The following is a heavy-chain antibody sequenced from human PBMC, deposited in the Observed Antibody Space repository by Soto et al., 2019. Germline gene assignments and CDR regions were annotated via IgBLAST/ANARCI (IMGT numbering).Heavy chain of an antibody. J-gene: IGHJ4*02. D-gene: IGHD6-19*01. Sequence: GGSLRLSCAASGFTFSSFGMYWVRQAPGKGLEWVAVISYDGANKYYADSVKGRFTISRDNSKNTLYLQMNSLRVEDTAVFYCAKPTVPFGRADVAGPFEHWGQGTLVTVSS. V-gene: IGHV3-30*18. CDR1: GFTFSSFG. CDR2: ISYDGANK. CDR3: AKPTVPFGRADVAGPFEH.